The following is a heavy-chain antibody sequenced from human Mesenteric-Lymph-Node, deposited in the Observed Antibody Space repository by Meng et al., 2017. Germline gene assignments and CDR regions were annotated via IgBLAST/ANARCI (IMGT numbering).Heavy chain of an antibody. CDR1: GFTFSSYD. J-gene: IGHJ5*02. V-gene: IGHV3-13*01. Sequence: GESLKISCVASGFTFSSYDMHWVRQATGKGLEWVSAIGTAGDTYYPGSVKGRFTISRENAKNSLYLQMNSLRAGDTAVYYCARGLFIAVAEGSTPEYGPWGQGTLVTVSS. CDR2: IGTAGDT. CDR3: ARGLFIAVAEGSTPEYGP. D-gene: IGHD6-19*01.